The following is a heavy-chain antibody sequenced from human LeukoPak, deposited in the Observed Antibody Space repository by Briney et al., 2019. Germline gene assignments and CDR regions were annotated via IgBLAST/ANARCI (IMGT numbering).Heavy chain of an antibody. V-gene: IGHV1-46*01. CDR2: INPSGGST. Sequence: GASVKVSYKASGYTFTSYYKHWVRQAPGQGLEWMGIINPSGGSTSYAQKFQGRVTMTRDTSTSTVYIDLSSLRSEDTAVYYCARSPGRALAGKFDYWGQGTLVTVSS. J-gene: IGHJ4*02. D-gene: IGHD6-19*01. CDR1: GYTFTSYY. CDR3: ARSPGRALAGKFDY.